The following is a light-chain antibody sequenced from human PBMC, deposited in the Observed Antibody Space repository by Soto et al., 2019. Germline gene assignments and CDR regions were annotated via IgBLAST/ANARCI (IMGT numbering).Light chain of an antibody. J-gene: IGKJ5*01. CDR3: QQSYNTPVT. CDR2: DAS. CDR1: QSISSW. V-gene: IGKV1-5*01. Sequence: DIQLTQSPSTLCASVGDRVAITCRASQSISSWLAWYQQKPGKAPKLLIYDASSLESGVPSRFSGSGSGTEFTLTISSLQPDDFATHWCQQSYNTPVTFGQGTRLEIK.